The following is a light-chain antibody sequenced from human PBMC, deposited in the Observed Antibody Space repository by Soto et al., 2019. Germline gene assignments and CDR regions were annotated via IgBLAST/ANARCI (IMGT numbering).Light chain of an antibody. Sequence: EIVMTQSPATLSVSPGERATLSCRASQRVSSKLAWFQQQPGRAPRLLIYATSARATGLPARFSGSGSGTEFTLTISSLQSEDFAVYYCQQYSEWPLTFGGGTRVEIK. J-gene: IGKJ4*01. CDR1: QRVSSK. CDR3: QQYSEWPLT. V-gene: IGKV3-15*01. CDR2: ATS.